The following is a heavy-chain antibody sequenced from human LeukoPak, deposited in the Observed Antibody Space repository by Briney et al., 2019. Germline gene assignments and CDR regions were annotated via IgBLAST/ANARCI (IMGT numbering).Heavy chain of an antibody. Sequence: ASVKVSCKASGYTFTSYDIDWVRQATGQGLEWMGWMNPNSGNTGYAQKFQGRVTITRNTSISTVYMELSSLRSEDTALYYCARGLSSGWYYFDYWGQGTLVTVSS. V-gene: IGHV1-8*03. CDR3: ARGLSSGWYYFDY. CDR2: MNPNSGNT. J-gene: IGHJ4*02. CDR1: GYTFTSYD. D-gene: IGHD6-19*01.